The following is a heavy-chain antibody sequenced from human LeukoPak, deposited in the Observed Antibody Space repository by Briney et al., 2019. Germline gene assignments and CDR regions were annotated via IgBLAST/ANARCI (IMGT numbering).Heavy chain of an antibody. CDR3: ARGSRVTDAFDI. CDR2: INHSGST. D-gene: IGHD4-17*01. CDR1: GGSFSGYY. Sequence: PSETLSLTCAVYGGSFSGYYWSWIRQPPGKGLEWIGEINHSGSTNYNPSLKSRVTISVDTSKNQFSLKLSSVTGADTAVYYCARGSRVTDAFDIWGQGTMVTVSS. J-gene: IGHJ3*02. V-gene: IGHV4-34*01.